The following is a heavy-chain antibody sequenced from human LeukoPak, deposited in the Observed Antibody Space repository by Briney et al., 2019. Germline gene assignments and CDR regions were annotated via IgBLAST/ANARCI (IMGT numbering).Heavy chain of an antibody. J-gene: IGHJ1*01. CDR1: GFTVSSNY. Sequence: GGSLRLSYAASGFTVSSNYMSWVRQAPGRGLEWVSVIYSGGSTYYADSVKGRFTISRDNSKNTLYLQMNSLRAEDTAVYYCARVVQSTDSSGFYLPEYFQHWGQGTLVTVSS. CDR3: ARVVQSTDSSGFYLPEYFQH. CDR2: IYSGGST. D-gene: IGHD6-19*01. V-gene: IGHV3-53*01.